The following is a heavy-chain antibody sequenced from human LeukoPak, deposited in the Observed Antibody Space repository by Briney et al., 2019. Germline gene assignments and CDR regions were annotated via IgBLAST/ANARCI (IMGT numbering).Heavy chain of an antibody. CDR2: INHSGST. V-gene: IGHV4-34*01. CDR3: ARGKPYGSFDY. CDR1: GGSFSGYY. D-gene: IGHD3-10*01. J-gene: IGHJ4*02. Sequence: PSETLSLTCAVYGGSFSGYYWSWIRQPPGKGLEWIGEINHSGSTNYNPSLKSRVTISVDTSKNQFSLKLSSVTAADTAVYYCARGKPYGSFDYRGQGTLVTVSS.